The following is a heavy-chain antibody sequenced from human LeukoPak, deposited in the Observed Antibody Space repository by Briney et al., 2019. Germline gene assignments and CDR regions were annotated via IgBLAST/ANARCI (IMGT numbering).Heavy chain of an antibody. V-gene: IGHV3-23*01. Sequence: GGSLGLSGAASGFTFSSFAMSWVRQAPGKGLEWVSAISGSGGSTYYADSVKGRFTISRDNSKNTLYLQMNSLRAEDTAVYCCAKDPVSYYDSSGYYPDPPPNGGYYFDYWGQGTLVTVSS. CDR2: ISGSGGST. CDR1: GFTFSSFA. J-gene: IGHJ4*02. CDR3: AKDPVSYYDSSGYYPDPPPNGGYYFDY. D-gene: IGHD3-22*01.